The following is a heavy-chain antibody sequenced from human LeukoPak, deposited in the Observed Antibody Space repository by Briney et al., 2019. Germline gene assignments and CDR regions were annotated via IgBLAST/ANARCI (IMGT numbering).Heavy chain of an antibody. Sequence: QPGGSLRLSCAASGFTFSSYWMHWVRQAPGKGLVWVSRINSDGSSTSYADSVRGRFTISRDNAKNTLYLQMNSLRAEDTAVYYCAKEGGGSYSDYWGQGTLVTVSS. J-gene: IGHJ4*02. CDR1: GFTFSSYW. CDR2: INSDGSST. CDR3: AKEGGGSYSDY. D-gene: IGHD1-26*01. V-gene: IGHV3-74*01.